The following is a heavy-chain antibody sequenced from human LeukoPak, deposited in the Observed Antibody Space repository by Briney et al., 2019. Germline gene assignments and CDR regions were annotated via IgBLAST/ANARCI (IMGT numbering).Heavy chain of an antibody. CDR2: ISTNGGRT. V-gene: IGHV3-23*01. Sequence: GGSLRPSCAPSGFTFNTYAVNWVRQAPGKGLEWVSAISTNGGRTYYADSVQGRFTISRDNSKNTLYLEMNSLSPDDTAVYYCARGVEPLAANTLAYWGQGTLVTVSS. J-gene: IGHJ4*02. D-gene: IGHD1-14*01. CDR3: ARGVEPLAANTLAY. CDR1: GFTFNTYA.